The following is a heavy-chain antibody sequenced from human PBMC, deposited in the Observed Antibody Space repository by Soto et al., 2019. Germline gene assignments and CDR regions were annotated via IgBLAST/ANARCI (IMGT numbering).Heavy chain of an antibody. D-gene: IGHD2-15*01. V-gene: IGHV1-3*04. CDR1: GYTFTGYG. J-gene: IGHJ3*02. CDR3: ARDRDIVDAFDI. CDR2: INTGNGNT. Sequence: QVQLVQSGAEVKKPGASVKVSCRASGYTFTGYGVYWARQAPGQRPEWMGWINTGNGNTKYSDNFRGRVTITRDTSASIAYMELSSLRSEDTAVSYCARDRDIVDAFDIWGQGTMVTVSS.